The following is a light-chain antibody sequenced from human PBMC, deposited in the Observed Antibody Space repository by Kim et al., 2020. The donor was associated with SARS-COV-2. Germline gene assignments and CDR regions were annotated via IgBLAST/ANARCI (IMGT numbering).Light chain of an antibody. CDR1: QGISSA. CDR3: QQFNSYPRT. CDR2: DAS. Sequence: ASIGDRVTITCRASQGISSALAWYQQKPGKPPKLLIYDASTLENGVPSRFSGSGSGTDFTLTITRLQPEDFATFYCQQFNSYPRTFGGGTRVEIK. V-gene: IGKV1-13*02. J-gene: IGKJ4*01.